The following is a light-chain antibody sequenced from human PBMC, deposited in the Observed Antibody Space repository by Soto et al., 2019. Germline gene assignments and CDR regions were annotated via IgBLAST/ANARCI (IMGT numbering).Light chain of an antibody. CDR1: QSVSSSY. Sequence: EIALTQSPATLSLSPGERATLSCRASQSVSSSYLAWYQQKPGQAPRLLIYGASSRATGIPARFSGSGSGTDFTLTISSLEPEDFAVYFCQQRSSWPLTFGGGTKVDIK. CDR3: QQRSSWPLT. CDR2: GAS. V-gene: IGKV3D-20*02. J-gene: IGKJ4*01.